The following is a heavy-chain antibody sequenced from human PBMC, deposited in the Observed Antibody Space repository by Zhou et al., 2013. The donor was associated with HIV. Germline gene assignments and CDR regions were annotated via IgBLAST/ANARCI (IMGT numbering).Heavy chain of an antibody. CDR2: IIPILGIA. Sequence: QVQLVQSGAEVKKPGSSVKVSCKASGGTFSSYAISWVRQAPGQGLEWMGRIIPILGIANYAQKFQGRVTITTDESTSTAYMELSSLRSEDTAVYYCARDGAYCGGDCYRARYFQHWGQGTLVTVSS. CDR1: GGTFSSYA. J-gene: IGHJ1*01. D-gene: IGHD2-21*01. CDR3: ARDGAYCGGDCYRARYFQH. V-gene: IGHV1-69*04.